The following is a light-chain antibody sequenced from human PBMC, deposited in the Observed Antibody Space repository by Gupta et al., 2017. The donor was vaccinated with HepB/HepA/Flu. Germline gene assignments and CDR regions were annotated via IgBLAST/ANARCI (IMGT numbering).Light chain of an antibody. CDR3: AAWDDSLSGYV. CDR1: SSNIGSNY. Sequence: QSVVTQPPSASGTPGQRVTLSCSGSSSNIGSNYVYWYQQLPGTAPKLLIYGNNQRPSGVPDRFSGSKSGTSASLAISGLRSEDEADYYCAAWDDSLSGYVFGTGTKVTVL. V-gene: IGLV1-47*01. CDR2: GNN. J-gene: IGLJ1*01.